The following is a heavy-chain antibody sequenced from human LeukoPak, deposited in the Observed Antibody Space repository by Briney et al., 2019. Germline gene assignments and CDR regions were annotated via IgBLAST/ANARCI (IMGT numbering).Heavy chain of an antibody. D-gene: IGHD1-26*01. CDR3: AAERGSYGVGTH. J-gene: IGHJ4*02. Sequence: GGSLRLSCAASGFTFSDYYMSWIRQAPGKGREWVSYISSSSSYTNYADSVKGRFTISRDNAKNSLYLQMNSLRAEDTAVYYCAAERGSYGVGTHWGQGTLVTVSS. CDR2: ISSSSSYT. CDR1: GFTFSDYY. V-gene: IGHV3-11*03.